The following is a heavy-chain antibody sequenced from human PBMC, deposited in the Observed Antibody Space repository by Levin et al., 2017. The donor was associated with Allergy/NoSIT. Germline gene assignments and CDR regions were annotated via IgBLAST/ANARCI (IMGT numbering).Heavy chain of an antibody. V-gene: IGHV3-7*02. Sequence: GESLKISCAASGFTFSSYWMSWVRQAPGKGLEWVANIKQDGSEKYYVDSVKGRFTISRDNAKNSLYLQMNSLRAEDTAVYYCASSPGYCSGGSCWEDAFDIWGQGTMVTVSS. CDR2: IKQDGSEK. D-gene: IGHD2-15*01. CDR1: GFTFSSYW. CDR3: ASSPGYCSGGSCWEDAFDI. J-gene: IGHJ3*02.